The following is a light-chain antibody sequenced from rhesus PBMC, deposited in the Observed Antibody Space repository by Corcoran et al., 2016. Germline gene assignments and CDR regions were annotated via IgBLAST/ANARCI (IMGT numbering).Light chain of an antibody. V-gene: IGKV1-19*01. J-gene: IGKJ1*01. CDR2: AAS. Sequence: DIKMTQSPSSLSASVGDKVTITCHASQGISGWLDCYQKKPGKAPKPLLYAASSLHSGVPSRFSGSGSGTDYSLTISSLQPEDFASYPCQQYDDFPWTFGQGTKVDIK. CDR3: QQYDDFPWT. CDR1: QGISGW.